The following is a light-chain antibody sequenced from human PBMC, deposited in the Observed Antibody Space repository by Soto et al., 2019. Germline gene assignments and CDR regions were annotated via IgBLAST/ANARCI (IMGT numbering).Light chain of an antibody. V-gene: IGKV1-39*01. J-gene: IGKJ4*01. CDR3: QQSYSPLLT. CDR2: AAS. CDR1: RDISDY. Sequence: QMTQSPASLSASVGDRVTITCRASRDISDYLNWFQHKPGRAPKLLIYAASVLHSGVPARFSGSGSESGTEYTLTISSLQPEDSATYYCQQSYSPLLTFGGGTRVEIK.